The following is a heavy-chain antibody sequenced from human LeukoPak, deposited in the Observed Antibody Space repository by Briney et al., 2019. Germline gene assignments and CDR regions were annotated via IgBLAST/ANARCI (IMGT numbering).Heavy chain of an antibody. J-gene: IGHJ4*02. CDR3: AREGWPDVVVVAATLGAGFDY. CDR1: GFTFSSYA. V-gene: IGHV3-30-3*01. D-gene: IGHD2-15*01. CDR2: ISYDGSNK. Sequence: QPGRSLRLSCAATGFTFSSYAMHWVRQAPGKGLEWVAVISYDGSNKYYADSVKGRFTISRDNSKNTLYLQMNSLRAEDTAVYYCAREGWPDVVVVAATLGAGFDYWGQGTLVTVSS.